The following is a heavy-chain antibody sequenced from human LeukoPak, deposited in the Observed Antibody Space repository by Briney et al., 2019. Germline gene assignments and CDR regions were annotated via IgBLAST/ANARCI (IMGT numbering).Heavy chain of an antibody. D-gene: IGHD6-13*01. CDR1: GFTFSSYG. J-gene: IGHJ3*02. Sequence: GGSLRLSCAASGFTFSSYGMHWIRQAPGKGLEWVAVIWCDGSHKYYADSMKGRFTISRDNSKNTVYLQMNSLRAEDTAVYYCASAAGAFDMGGQGTLVTVSS. CDR3: ASAAGAFDM. CDR2: IWCDGSHK. V-gene: IGHV3-33*01.